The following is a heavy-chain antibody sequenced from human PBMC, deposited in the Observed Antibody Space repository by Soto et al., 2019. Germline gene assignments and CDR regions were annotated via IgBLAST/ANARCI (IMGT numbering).Heavy chain of an antibody. D-gene: IGHD3-10*01. V-gene: IGHV3-23*01. J-gene: IGHJ6*02. Sequence: GGSLRLSCLASGFTFSDYAMTWVRHVPGRGLEWVASLDGAGGSTYYADSVRGRFTISRDNSQNTLFLQMKRLTVDDTAIYYCTAPRDEYGSGVSWFTYGMDIWGQGTTVTVSS. CDR3: TAPRDEYGSGVSWFTYGMDI. CDR1: GFTFSDYA. CDR2: LDGAGGST.